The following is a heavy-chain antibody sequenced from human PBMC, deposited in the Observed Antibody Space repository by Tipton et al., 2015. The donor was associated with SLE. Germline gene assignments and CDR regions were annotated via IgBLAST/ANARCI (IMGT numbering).Heavy chain of an antibody. CDR1: GDSITSYY. V-gene: IGHV4-4*07. CDR2: IDITGST. D-gene: IGHD4-17*01. J-gene: IGHJ2*01. Sequence: LRLSCAVSGDSITSYYWSWIRQPAGKGLEWIGRIDITGSTNYSPSLKSRVTMSVDTSKKHFSLKLSSVTAADTAVYFCARDVDYGDLWYFDLWGRGTLVTVSS. CDR3: ARDVDYGDLWYFDL.